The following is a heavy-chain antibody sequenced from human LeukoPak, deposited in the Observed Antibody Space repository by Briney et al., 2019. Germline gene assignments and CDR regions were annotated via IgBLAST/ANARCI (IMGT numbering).Heavy chain of an antibody. D-gene: IGHD3-10*01. CDR3: AREGHGLLWFGELLGPDY. J-gene: IGHJ4*02. CDR2: IYYGDST. CDR1: GFTVSSNY. Sequence: GGSLRLSCAASGFTVSSNYMSWVRQAPGKGLEWVSVIYYGDSTYYADSVKGRFTISRDNSKNTLYLQMNSLRAEDTAVYYCAREGHGLLWFGELLGPDYWGQGTLVTVSS. V-gene: IGHV3-53*01.